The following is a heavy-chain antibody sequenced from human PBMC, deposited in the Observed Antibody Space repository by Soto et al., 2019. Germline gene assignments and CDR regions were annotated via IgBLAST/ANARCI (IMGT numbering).Heavy chain of an antibody. CDR2: IKSDGSST. J-gene: IGHJ4*02. CDR1: GFTFSDYW. D-gene: IGHD3-16*01. Sequence: EVQLVESGGGLVQPGGSLILSCAASGFTFSDYWMHWVRQAPGKGLVWVSRIKSDGSSTSYADSVKGRFTISRDNAKNTLYLQMHSLSAEDTAVYYCARAPYRITFGGVIDYWGQGTLVTVSS. CDR3: ARAPYRITFGGVIDY. V-gene: IGHV3-74*01.